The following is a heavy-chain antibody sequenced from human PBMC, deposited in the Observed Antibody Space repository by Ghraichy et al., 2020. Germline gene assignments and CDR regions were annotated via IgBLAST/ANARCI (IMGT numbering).Heavy chain of an antibody. CDR2: INPNSGGT. CDR1: GYTFTGYY. Sequence: ASVKVSCKASGYTFTGYYMHWVRQAPGQGLEWMGRINPNSGGTNYAQKFQGRVTMTRDTSISTAYMELSRLRSDDTAVYYCARDPIPLLAAAMDPFDYWGQGTLVTVSS. CDR3: ARDPIPLLAAAMDPFDY. V-gene: IGHV1-2*06. J-gene: IGHJ4*02. D-gene: IGHD5-18*01.